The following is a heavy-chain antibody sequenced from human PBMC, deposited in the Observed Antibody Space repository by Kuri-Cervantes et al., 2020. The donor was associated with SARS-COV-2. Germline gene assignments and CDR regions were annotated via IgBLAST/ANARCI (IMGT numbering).Heavy chain of an antibody. CDR1: GFTFDDYA. J-gene: IGHJ6*03. V-gene: IGHV3-43D*03. CDR3: ARGGWGRSSSWYDGVVKNPYYYYYMDV. CDR2: ISWDGGST. D-gene: IGHD6-13*01. Sequence: LSLTCAASGFTFDDYAMHWVRQAPGKGLEWVSLISWDGGSTYYADSVKGRFTISRDNSKNSLYLQMNSLRAEDTAVYYCARGGWGRSSSWYDGVVKNPYYYYYMDVWGKGTTVTVSS.